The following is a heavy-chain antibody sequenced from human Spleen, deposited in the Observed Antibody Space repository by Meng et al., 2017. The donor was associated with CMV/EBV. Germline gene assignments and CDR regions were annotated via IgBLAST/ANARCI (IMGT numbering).Heavy chain of an antibody. V-gene: IGHV1-8*01. J-gene: IGHJ5*02. Sequence: KGSGYTLIKHDIGGVRQDAGQGLEWMGWMNSNTGNTGYAEKFQGRVTMNRDTSERTAYMELRSLSFEDTDTYYCMRGAGSGGRDWFDPWGQGTLVTVSS. CDR1: GYTLIKHD. D-gene: IGHD1-14*01. CDR2: MNSNTGNT. CDR3: MRGAGSGGRDWFDP.